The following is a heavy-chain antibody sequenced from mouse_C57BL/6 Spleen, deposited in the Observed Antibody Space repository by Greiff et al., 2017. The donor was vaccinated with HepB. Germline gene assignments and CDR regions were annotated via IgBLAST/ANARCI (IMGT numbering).Heavy chain of an antibody. CDR2: ISYDGSN. J-gene: IGHJ2*01. CDR3: ARDYDYDDGFDY. V-gene: IGHV3-6*01. Sequence: VQLKESGPGLVKPSQSLSLTCSVTGYSITSGYYWNWIRQFPGNKLEWMGYISYDGSNNYNPSLKNRISITRDTSKNQFFLKLNSVTTEDTATYYCARDYDYDDGFDYWGQGTTLTVSS. D-gene: IGHD2-4*01. CDR1: GYSITSGYY.